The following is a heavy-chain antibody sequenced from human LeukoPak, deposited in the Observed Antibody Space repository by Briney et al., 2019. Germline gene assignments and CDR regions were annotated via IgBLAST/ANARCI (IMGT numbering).Heavy chain of an antibody. D-gene: IGHD3-9*01. V-gene: IGHV4-59*01. CDR3: ARGDFDWSPLDY. Sequence: SETLSLTCTVSGGSISSYYWSWIRQPPGKGLEWIGYIYYSGSTNYNPSLKSRVTISVDTSENQFSLKLSSVTAADTAVYYCARGDFDWSPLDYWGQGTLVTVSS. CDR1: GGSISSYY. J-gene: IGHJ4*02. CDR2: IYYSGST.